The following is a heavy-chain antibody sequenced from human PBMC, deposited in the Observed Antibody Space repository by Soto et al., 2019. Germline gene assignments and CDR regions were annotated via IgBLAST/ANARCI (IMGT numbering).Heavy chain of an antibody. Sequence: ETLSLTCTVSGGSISSSSYYWGWIRQPPGKGLEWIGSIYYRGSTYYNPSLKSRVTISVDTSKNQFSLKLSSVTAADTAVYYCARGSWNYYYGMDVWGQGTTVTVSS. CDR2: IYYRGST. D-gene: IGHD1-1*01. V-gene: IGHV4-39*07. CDR1: GGSISSSSYY. J-gene: IGHJ6*02. CDR3: ARGSWNYYYGMDV.